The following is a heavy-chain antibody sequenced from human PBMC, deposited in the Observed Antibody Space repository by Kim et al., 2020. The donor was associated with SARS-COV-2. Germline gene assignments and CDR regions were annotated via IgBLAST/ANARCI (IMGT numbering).Heavy chain of an antibody. V-gene: IGHV3-21*01. CDR2: ISSSSSYI. J-gene: IGHJ6*02. CDR3: ASRRREDYYGPVRGDYYYGVDV. Sequence: GGSLRLSCAASGFTFSSYSMNWVRQAPGKGLEWVSSISSSSSYIYYADSVKGRFTISRDNAKNSLYLQMNSLRAEDTAVYYCASRRREDYYGPVRGDYYYGVDVWGQGTTGTVSS. CDR1: GFTFSSYS. D-gene: IGHD3-10*01.